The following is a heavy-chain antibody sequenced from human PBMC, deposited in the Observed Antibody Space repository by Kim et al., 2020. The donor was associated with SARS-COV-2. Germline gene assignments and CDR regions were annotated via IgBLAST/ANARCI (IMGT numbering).Heavy chain of an antibody. CDR1: GFTFSSYG. CDR3: AKVGSGYDPDPTFDY. V-gene: IGHV3-30*18. CDR2: ISYDGSNK. D-gene: IGHD5-12*01. J-gene: IGHJ4*02. Sequence: GGSLRLSCAASGFTFSSYGMHWVRQAPGKGLEWVAVISYDGSNKYYADSVKGRFTISRDNSKNTLYLQMNSLRAEDTAVYYCAKVGSGYDPDPTFDYWGQGTLVTVSS.